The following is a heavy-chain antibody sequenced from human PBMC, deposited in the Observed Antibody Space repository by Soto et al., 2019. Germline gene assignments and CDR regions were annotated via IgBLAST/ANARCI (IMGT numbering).Heavy chain of an antibody. D-gene: IGHD2-2*01. J-gene: IGHJ6*02. CDR1: GFTFSSYA. Sequence: GGSLRLSCAASGFTFSSYAMSWVRQAPGKGLEWVSAISGSGGSTYYADSVKGRFTISRDNSKNTLYLQMNSLRAEDTAVYYCASRSSAQIHGMDVWGQGTTVTVSS. CDR3: ASRSSAQIHGMDV. V-gene: IGHV3-23*01. CDR2: ISGSGGST.